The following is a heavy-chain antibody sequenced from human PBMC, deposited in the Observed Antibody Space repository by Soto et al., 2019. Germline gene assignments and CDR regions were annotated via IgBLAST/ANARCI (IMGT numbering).Heavy chain of an antibody. D-gene: IGHD3-22*01. Sequence: ASVKVSCKASGFIFTGYYIHWVRQAPGQRLEWMGWINGHSGGASYSQTFQGRVTMTRDTPTTTAYMELSSLTSDDTALYYCVREESNYDSREFDTWGQGTLVTVSS. V-gene: IGHV1-2*02. J-gene: IGHJ5*02. CDR1: GFIFTGYY. CDR2: INGHSGGA. CDR3: VREESNYDSREFDT.